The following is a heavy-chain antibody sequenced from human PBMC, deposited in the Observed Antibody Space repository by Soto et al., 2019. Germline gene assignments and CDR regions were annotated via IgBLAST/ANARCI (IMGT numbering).Heavy chain of an antibody. Sequence: TLSLTCTVSGGSISSGGYYWSWIRQHPGKGLEWIGYIYYSGSTYYNPSLKSRVTISVDTSKNQFSLKLSSVTAADTAVYYCARVMVRGVISVSCWFDPWGQGTLVTVSS. D-gene: IGHD3-10*01. CDR3: ARVMVRGVISVSCWFDP. J-gene: IGHJ5*02. CDR2: IYYSGST. CDR1: GGSISSGGYY. V-gene: IGHV4-31*03.